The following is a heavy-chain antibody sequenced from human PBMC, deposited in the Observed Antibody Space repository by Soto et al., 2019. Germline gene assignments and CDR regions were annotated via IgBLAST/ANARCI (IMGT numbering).Heavy chain of an antibody. J-gene: IGHJ5*02. V-gene: IGHV3-15*01. CDR3: TTDYSSGWYANWFDP. D-gene: IGHD6-19*01. CDR1: GFTFSNAW. Sequence: GGSLRLSCAASGFTFSNAWMSWVRQAPGKGLEWVGRIKSKTDGGTTDYAAPVKGRFTISRDDSKNTLYLQMNSLKTEDTAVYYCTTDYSSGWYANWFDPWGQGTLVTVSS. CDR2: IKSKTDGGTT.